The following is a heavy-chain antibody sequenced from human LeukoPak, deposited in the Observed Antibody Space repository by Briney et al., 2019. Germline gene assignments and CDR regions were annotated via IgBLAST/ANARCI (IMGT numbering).Heavy chain of an antibody. CDR3: ATVYGGYYYYYMDV. Sequence: GGSLRLSWAASGFTFDDYGMSWVRQAAGKGLEWGSGINWNGGSTGYADSVKGRFTISGDNAKNSLYLQMNSLRAEDTALYYCATVYGGYYYYYMDVWGKGTTVTVSS. CDR1: GFTFDDYG. V-gene: IGHV3-20*04. J-gene: IGHJ6*03. D-gene: IGHD4-23*01. CDR2: INWNGGST.